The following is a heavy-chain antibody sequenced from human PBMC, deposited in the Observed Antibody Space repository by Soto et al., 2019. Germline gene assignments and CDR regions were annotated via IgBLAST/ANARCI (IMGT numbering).Heavy chain of an antibody. J-gene: IGHJ4*02. CDR3: ARGHSIDY. Sequence: EVQLVESGGGLVQPGGSLRLSCAASGFTFSSYSMNWVRQAPGKALEWLSYIGISTSSIYYADSVEGRFTISRDNAKTSLYLQMDSLRAEDTAVYYCARGHSIDYWGQGALVTVSS. D-gene: IGHD5-18*01. V-gene: IGHV3-48*01. CDR1: GFTFSSYS. CDR2: IGISTSSI.